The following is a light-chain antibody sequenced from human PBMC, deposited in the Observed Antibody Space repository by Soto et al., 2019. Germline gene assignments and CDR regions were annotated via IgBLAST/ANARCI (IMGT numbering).Light chain of an antibody. CDR3: QQYNNWPT. V-gene: IGKV3-15*01. CDR2: GAS. CDR1: HSVNIN. Sequence: EIVMTQSPATLSASPGERVTLSCRASHSVNINLAWYQQKPGQAPRLFIHGASTRATGIPARFSGSGSGTVFPITISRLQSEDFAVYYCQQYNNWPTFGRGTKVEIK. J-gene: IGKJ4*01.